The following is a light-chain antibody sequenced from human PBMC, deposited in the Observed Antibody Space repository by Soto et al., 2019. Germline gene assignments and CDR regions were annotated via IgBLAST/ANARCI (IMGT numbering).Light chain of an antibody. V-gene: IGLV2-8*01. CDR1: SSDVGGYNY. CDR3: SSYAGRTV. Sequence: QSALTQPPSASGSPGQSVTISCTGTSSDVGGYNYVSWYQQHPGKAPNLMIYEVSKRPSGVPDRFSGSKSGNTASLTVSGLQAEDEADYYCSSYAGRTVFGGGTKLTVL. J-gene: IGLJ2*01. CDR2: EVS.